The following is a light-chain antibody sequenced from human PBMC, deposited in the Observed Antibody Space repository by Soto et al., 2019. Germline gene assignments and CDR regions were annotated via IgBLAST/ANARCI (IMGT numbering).Light chain of an antibody. J-gene: IGLJ1*01. CDR2: EVT. CDR3: SSYTSSSTYV. Sequence: QSALTQPASVSGSPGQSITISCTGTGSDVGRYDYVSWYQHHPGKAPKVMIYEVTNRPSGVSNRFSGSKSGNTASLTISGLLAEDEADYYCSSYTSSSTYVFGTGTKVTVL. CDR1: GSDVGRYDY. V-gene: IGLV2-14*01.